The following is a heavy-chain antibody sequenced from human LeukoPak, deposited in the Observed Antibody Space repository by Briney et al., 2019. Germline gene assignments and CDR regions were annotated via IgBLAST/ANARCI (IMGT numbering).Heavy chain of an antibody. CDR3: ARGGDLGFGELFRRFYYYYYGMDV. CDR1: GYTFHRYD. CDR2: MKPNRFKT. V-gene: IGHV1-8*01. D-gene: IGHD3-10*01. J-gene: IGHJ6*02. Sequence: SSVTVSYKASGYTFHRYDIILVGQATGPPLEGLGWMKPNRFKTGYPQKLQGRVTMTRNTSISTSYMELSSLRSEDTAVYYCARGGDLGFGELFRRFYYYYYGMDVWGQGTTVTVSS.